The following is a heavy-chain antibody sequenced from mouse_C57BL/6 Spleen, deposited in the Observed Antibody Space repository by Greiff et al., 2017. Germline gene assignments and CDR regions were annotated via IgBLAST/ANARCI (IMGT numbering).Heavy chain of an antibody. J-gene: IGHJ4*01. D-gene: IGHD1-1*01. CDR2: IYPRSGNT. Sequence: QVQLQQSGAELARPGASVKLSCKASGYTFTSYGISWVKQRTGQGLEWIGEIYPRSGNTYYNEKFKGKATLTADKSSSTAYMELRSLTAEASAVYFCASLVYEGAMDDWGQGTSVTVSS. CDR1: GYTFTSYG. CDR3: ASLVYEGAMDD. V-gene: IGHV1-81*01.